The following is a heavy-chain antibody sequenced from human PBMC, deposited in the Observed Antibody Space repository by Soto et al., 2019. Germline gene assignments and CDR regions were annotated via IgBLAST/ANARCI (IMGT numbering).Heavy chain of an antibody. CDR2: ISWNSGSI. J-gene: IGHJ6*02. Sequence: EVQLVESGGGLVQPGRSLRLSCAASGFTFDDYAMHWVRQAPGKGLEWVSGISWNSGSIGYADSVKGRFTISRDNAKNSLYLQMNSLRAEDTVLYYCAKDMGGGGYYGMDVWGQGTTVTVSS. V-gene: IGHV3-9*01. D-gene: IGHD3-16*01. CDR3: AKDMGGGGYYGMDV. CDR1: GFTFDDYA.